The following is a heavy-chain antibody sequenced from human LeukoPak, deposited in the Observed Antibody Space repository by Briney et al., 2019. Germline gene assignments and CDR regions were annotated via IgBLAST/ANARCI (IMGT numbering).Heavy chain of an antibody. CDR1: GYMFTHYY. V-gene: IGHV1-46*01. D-gene: IGHD5-24*01. CDR3: ARDLRRSGYNWGCDH. J-gene: IGHJ4*02. CDR2: ITSSGGDT. Sequence: ASVKVSCKASGYMFTHYYMHWVRQAPGQGLEWMGMITSSGGDTSYAQKFEGRVTMTRDTSTRTVYMELSSLTSEDTAVYYCARDLRRSGYNWGCDHWRQGTLVTVSP.